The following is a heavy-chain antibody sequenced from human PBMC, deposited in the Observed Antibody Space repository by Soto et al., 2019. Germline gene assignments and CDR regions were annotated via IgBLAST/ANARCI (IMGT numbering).Heavy chain of an antibody. J-gene: IGHJ4*02. D-gene: IGHD4-4*01. Sequence: SETLSLTCTVSGGSISSGGYYWSWIRQHPGKGLEWIGYIYYSGSTYYNPSLKSRVTISVDTSKNQFSLKLSSVTAADTAVYYCARSGGYSNYVDYFDYWGQGTLVTVSS. CDR3: ARSGGYSNYVDYFDY. V-gene: IGHV4-31*03. CDR2: IYYSGST. CDR1: GGSISSGGYY.